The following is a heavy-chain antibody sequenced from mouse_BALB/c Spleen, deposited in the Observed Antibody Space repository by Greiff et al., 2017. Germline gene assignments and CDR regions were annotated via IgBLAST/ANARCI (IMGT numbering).Heavy chain of an antibody. CDR2: ISYDGSN. Sequence: VQLKESGPGLVKPSQSLSLTCSVTGYSITSGYYWNWIRQFPGNKLEWMGYISYDGSNNYNPSLKNRISITRDTSKNQFFLKLNSVTTEDTATYYCARCGNYGWFAYWGQGTLVTVSA. D-gene: IGHD2-1*01. CDR3: ARCGNYGWFAY. V-gene: IGHV3-6*02. J-gene: IGHJ3*01. CDR1: GYSITSGYY.